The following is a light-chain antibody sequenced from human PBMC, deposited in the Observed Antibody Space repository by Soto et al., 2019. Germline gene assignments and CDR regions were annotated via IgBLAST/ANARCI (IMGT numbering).Light chain of an antibody. V-gene: IGLV7-46*01. J-gene: IGLJ2*01. CDR3: CLSFSDGREV. CDR1: TGAVTSGHF. CDR2: ETN. Sequence: QAVVTQEPSLTVSPGGTVTLTCGSSTGAVTSGHFPYWFQQKPGHAPRTLICETNNRHPTAPARFSGSLLGGKAALTLSGAQPEDEAEYFCCLSFSDGREVFGGGTKLTVL.